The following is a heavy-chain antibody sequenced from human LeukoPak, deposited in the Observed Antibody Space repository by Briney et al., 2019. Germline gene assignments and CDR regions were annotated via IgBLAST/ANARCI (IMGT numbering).Heavy chain of an antibody. CDR3: VREERGYLYTYFDY. CDR2: VSAGHHA. V-gene: IGHV3-13*01. D-gene: IGHD5-18*01. Sequence: GGSLRLSCTASGFTLGGHDMHWVRQTTGGGREWVASVSAGHHAFYAGSVKGRFTVSREDAKNSLYLQMNSLRAGDTAVYYCVREERGYLYTYFDYWGQGSLVTVSS. J-gene: IGHJ4*02. CDR1: GFTLGGHD.